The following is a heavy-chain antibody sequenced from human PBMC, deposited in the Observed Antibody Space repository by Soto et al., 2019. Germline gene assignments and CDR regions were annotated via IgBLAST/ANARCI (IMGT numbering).Heavy chain of an antibody. CDR1: GGSISSGDYY. CDR2: IYYSGST. Sequence: SETVSLTCTVSGGSISSGDYYWSWIRQPPGKGLEWIGFIYYSGSTYYNPSLKSRVTISVDTSKNQFSLKLTSVSAADTAVYYCAREGGYGSGNPFYFYLLDSWSQGTTATV. CDR3: AREGGYGSGNPFYFYLLDS. J-gene: IGHJ6*02. D-gene: IGHD3-10*01. V-gene: IGHV4-30-4*01.